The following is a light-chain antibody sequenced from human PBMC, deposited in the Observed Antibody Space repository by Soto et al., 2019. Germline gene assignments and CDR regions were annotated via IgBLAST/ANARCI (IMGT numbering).Light chain of an antibody. Sequence: QSVLTQPPSASGTPGQRVTISCSGSSSNIGSNYVYWYQQLPGTAPKLLIYRNNQRPSGVPDRFSASRSGSSASLAISGLRSEDEADYYCASWDDSLSSVLFGGGTKLTVL. CDR1: SSNIGSNY. CDR2: RNN. V-gene: IGLV1-47*01. J-gene: IGLJ2*01. CDR3: ASWDDSLSSVL.